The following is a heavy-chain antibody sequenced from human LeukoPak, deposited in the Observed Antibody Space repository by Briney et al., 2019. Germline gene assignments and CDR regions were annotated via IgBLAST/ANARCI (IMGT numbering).Heavy chain of an antibody. D-gene: IGHD5-12*01. CDR2: INSDGSST. V-gene: IGHV3-74*01. J-gene: IGHJ4*02. CDR1: GFTFSSYW. CDR3: ARGGYSGYVPFDY. Sequence: GGSLRLSCAASGFTFSSYWMHWVRQAPGKGLVWVSRINSDGSSTSCADSVKGRFTISRDNAKNTLYLQMNSLRAEDTAVYYCARGGYSGYVPFDYWGQGTLVTVSS.